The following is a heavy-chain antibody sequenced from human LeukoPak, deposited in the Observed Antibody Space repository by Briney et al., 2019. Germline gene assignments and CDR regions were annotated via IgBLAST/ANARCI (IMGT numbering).Heavy chain of an antibody. J-gene: IGHJ6*03. CDR2: INPNSGGT. Sequence: ASVKVSCKASGYTFTGYYMHWVRQAPGQGLEWMGWINPNSGGTNYAQKFQGRVTMTRDTSISTAYMEMSRLRSDDTAVYYCARGRYGRLPDYYYMDVWGKGTTVTVSS. V-gene: IGHV1-2*02. CDR1: GYTFTGYY. CDR3: ARGRYGRLPDYYYMDV. D-gene: IGHD3-10*01.